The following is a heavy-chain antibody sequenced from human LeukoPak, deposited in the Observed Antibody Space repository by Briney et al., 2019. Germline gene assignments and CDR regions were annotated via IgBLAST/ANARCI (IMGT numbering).Heavy chain of an antibody. CDR1: GFTFRSFA. Sequence: GGSLRLSCAASGFTFRSFAMDWVRQAPGKGLEWVAFISFDSDLKSYADPVKGRFTTSRDNSRNTLYLQMNSLRVEDTAVYYCAREVPAAYIDYWGQGTLVTASS. CDR2: ISFDSDLK. V-gene: IGHV3-30*01. J-gene: IGHJ4*02. CDR3: AREVPAAYIDY. D-gene: IGHD2-2*01.